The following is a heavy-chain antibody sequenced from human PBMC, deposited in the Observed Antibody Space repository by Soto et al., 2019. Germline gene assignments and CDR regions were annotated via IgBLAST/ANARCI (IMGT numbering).Heavy chain of an antibody. CDR3: AKAFGLRDDAFDI. CDR2: ISGSGGST. Sequence: EVQLLESGGGLVQPGGSLRLSCAASGFTFSSYAMSWVRQAPGTGLEWVSAISGSGGSTYYADSVKGRFTISRDNSKNTLYLQMNSLRAEDTAVYYWAKAFGLRDDAFDIWGQGTMVTVSS. CDR1: GFTFSSYA. D-gene: IGHD3-10*01. V-gene: IGHV3-23*01. J-gene: IGHJ3*02.